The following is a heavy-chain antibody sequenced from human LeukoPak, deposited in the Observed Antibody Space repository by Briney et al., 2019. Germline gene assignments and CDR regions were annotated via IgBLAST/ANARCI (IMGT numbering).Heavy chain of an antibody. J-gene: IGHJ3*02. D-gene: IGHD6-13*01. CDR1: GYTFTSYG. Sequence: ASVKVSCKASGYTFTSYGISWVRQAPGQGLEWMGWISAYNGNTNYAQKLQGRVTMTTDTSTSTAYMELRSLRSDDAAVYYCASFQQLSGAFDIWGQGTMVTVSS. CDR2: ISAYNGNT. CDR3: ASFQQLSGAFDI. V-gene: IGHV1-18*01.